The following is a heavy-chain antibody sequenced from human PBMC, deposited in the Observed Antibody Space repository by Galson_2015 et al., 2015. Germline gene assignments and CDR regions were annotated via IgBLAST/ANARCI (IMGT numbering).Heavy chain of an antibody. CDR2: IYYSGST. CDR1: GGSISSGSYY. D-gene: IGHD6-19*01. V-gene: IGHV4-61*02. Sequence: TLSLTCTVSGGSISSGSYYWSWIRQPAGKGLEWIGRIYYSGSTNYNPSLKCRVTISVDTSKNQFSLKLDSVTAADTAVYYCVRGPGVRLAVAGSPYYFDHWGQGTLVTVSS. J-gene: IGHJ4*02. CDR3: VRGPGVRLAVAGSPYYFDH.